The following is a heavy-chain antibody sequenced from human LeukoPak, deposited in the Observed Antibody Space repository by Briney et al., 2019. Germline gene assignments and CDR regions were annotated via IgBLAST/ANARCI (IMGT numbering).Heavy chain of an antibody. J-gene: IGHJ5*02. V-gene: IGHV3-23*01. CDR1: GFTFSSYS. CDR2: ISGAGGST. CDR3: AKDPGGSSGNWFDP. D-gene: IGHD3-10*01. Sequence: GGSLRLSCAASGFTFSSYSMNWVRQAPGKGLEWVASISGAGGSTNYADSVKGRFTISRDNSKNTLYLQMNSPRAEDTAVYYCAKDPGGSSGNWFDPWGQGTLVTVSS.